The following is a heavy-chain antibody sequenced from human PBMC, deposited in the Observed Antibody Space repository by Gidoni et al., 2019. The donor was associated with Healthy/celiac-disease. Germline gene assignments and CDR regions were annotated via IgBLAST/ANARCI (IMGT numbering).Heavy chain of an antibody. CDR2: INHSGST. D-gene: IGHD5-18*01. CDR1: GGSFSGYY. V-gene: IGHV4-34*01. CDR3: ARVGRAMVTAFVY. Sequence: QVQLQQWGAGLLQPSETLSLTCAVYGGSFSGYYWSWIRQPQGKGLEWIGEINHSGSTNYNPSLKSRVTISVDTSKNQFSLKLSSVTAADTAVYYCARVGRAMVTAFVYWGQGTLVTVSS. J-gene: IGHJ4*02.